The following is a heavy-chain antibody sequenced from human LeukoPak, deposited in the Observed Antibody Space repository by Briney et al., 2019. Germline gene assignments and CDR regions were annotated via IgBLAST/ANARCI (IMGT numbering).Heavy chain of an antibody. Sequence: PSETLSLTCTVSGGSISTYYWNWIRQPPGKGLEWVGYIYYSGSTNYNPSLKSRVTISVDPSTNQFSLKLNSVTAADTAVYYCARGEQLGVYPSPYIFDYWGQGTLVTVSS. CDR2: IYYSGST. D-gene: IGHD1/OR15-1a*01. CDR3: ARGEQLGVYPSPYIFDY. CDR1: GGSISTYY. V-gene: IGHV4-59*01. J-gene: IGHJ4*02.